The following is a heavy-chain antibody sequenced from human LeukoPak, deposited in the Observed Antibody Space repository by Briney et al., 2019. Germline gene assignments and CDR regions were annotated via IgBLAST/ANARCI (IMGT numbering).Heavy chain of an antibody. J-gene: IGHJ4*02. CDR3: ARGSHTTYYDILTGYFDY. V-gene: IGHV4-31*03. Sequence: SQTLSLTCTVSGGSISSGGYYWSWIRQHPGKGLEWIGYIYYSGSTYYNPSLKSRVTISVDTSKTQFSLKLSSVTAADTAVYYCARGSHTTYYDILTGYFDYWGQGTLVTVSS. CDR1: GGSISSGGYY. CDR2: IYYSGST. D-gene: IGHD3-9*01.